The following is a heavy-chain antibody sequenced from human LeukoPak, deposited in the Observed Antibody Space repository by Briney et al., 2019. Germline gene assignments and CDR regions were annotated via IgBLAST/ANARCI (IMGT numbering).Heavy chain of an antibody. D-gene: IGHD4-17*01. CDR2: IWNDGTYK. CDR1: GFTFSSYG. Sequence: PGGSLRLSCAASGFTFSSYGMHWVRQAPGKGLEWVADIWNDGTYKYYADSVKGRFTISRDNSKNTLYLQMNSLRAEDTAVYYCAKVIDYGDYVRNYGMDVWGQGTTVTVSS. J-gene: IGHJ6*02. CDR3: AKVIDYGDYVRNYGMDV. V-gene: IGHV3-33*06.